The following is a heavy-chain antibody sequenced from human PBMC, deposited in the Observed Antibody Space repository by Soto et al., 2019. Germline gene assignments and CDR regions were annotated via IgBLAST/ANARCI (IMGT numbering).Heavy chain of an antibody. V-gene: IGHV3-30-3*01. J-gene: IGHJ4*02. Sequence: QVQLVESGGGVVQPGRSLRLSCAASGFTFSTHAMHWVRQAPGKGLLCVAVISYDGIRKYYADSVKGRFTISRDNSENTLYLQMTSLRTEDTAVYYCAKESTPDWGRGTLVTVSS. CDR1: GFTFSTHA. D-gene: IGHD2-15*01. CDR3: AKESTPD. CDR2: ISYDGIRK.